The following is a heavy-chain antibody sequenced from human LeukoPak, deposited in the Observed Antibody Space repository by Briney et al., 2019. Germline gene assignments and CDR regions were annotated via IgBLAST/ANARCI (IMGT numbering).Heavy chain of an antibody. V-gene: IGHV4-59*08. D-gene: IGHD6-19*01. Sequence: SETLSLTCTVSGGSISSYYWSWIRQPPGKGLEWIGYIYYSGSTNYNPSLKSRVTISVDTSKNQFSLKLSSVTAADTAVYYCARHERSGRYAEPPIAFDYWGQGTLVTVSS. CDR3: ARHERSGRYAEPPIAFDY. CDR1: GGSISSYY. CDR2: IYYSGST. J-gene: IGHJ4*02.